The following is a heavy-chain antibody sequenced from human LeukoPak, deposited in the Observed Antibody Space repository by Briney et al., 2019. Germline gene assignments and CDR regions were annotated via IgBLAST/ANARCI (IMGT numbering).Heavy chain of an antibody. CDR3: AKDLGY. Sequence: QPGGSLRLSCAASGFTFSSYGMHWVRQAPGKGLEWVAFIRYDGSNKYYADSVKGRFTISRDNSKNTLYLQMNSLRAEDTAVYYCAKDLGYWGQGTLVTVSS. V-gene: IGHV3-30*02. CDR1: GFTFSSYG. J-gene: IGHJ4*02. CDR2: IRYDGSNK.